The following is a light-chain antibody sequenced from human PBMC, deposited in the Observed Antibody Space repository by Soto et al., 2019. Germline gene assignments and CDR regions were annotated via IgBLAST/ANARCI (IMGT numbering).Light chain of an antibody. CDR3: GSKAGSNKHVV. J-gene: IGLJ2*01. Sequence: QSALTQPPSASGSPGQSVTISCDGSSSDIGASNSVSWYQQHPGKAPKLLISEVTQRPSGVPDRFSGSKSGNTASLTVSGLQADDEADYYCGSKAGSNKHVVFGGGTKVTVL. CDR1: SSDIGASNS. V-gene: IGLV2-8*01. CDR2: EVT.